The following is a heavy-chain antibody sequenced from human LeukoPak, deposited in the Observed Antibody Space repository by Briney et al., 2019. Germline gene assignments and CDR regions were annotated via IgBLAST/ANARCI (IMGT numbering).Heavy chain of an antibody. CDR2: FVPGDSST. V-gene: IGHV5-10-1*01. CDR1: GYSFTSYW. D-gene: IGHD2-2*02. CDR3: ARQGSYTASSFDY. J-gene: IGHJ4*02. Sequence: GESLKISCTASGYSFTSYWITWVRQVPGKGLEWMGKFVPGDSSTNYSPSFRGHVTISGDKSLSTAYLQWNSLKASDTAMYYCARQGSYTASSFDYWGQGTLVTVSS.